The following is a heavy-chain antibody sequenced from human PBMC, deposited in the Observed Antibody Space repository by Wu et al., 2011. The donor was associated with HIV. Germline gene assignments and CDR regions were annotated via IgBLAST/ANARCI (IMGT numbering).Heavy chain of an antibody. CDR3: ARASYYDFWSAYDY. D-gene: IGHD3-3*01. V-gene: IGHV1-2*02. J-gene: IGHJ4*02. CDR1: GYTFINYN. Sequence: QVQLVQSGSEVKKPGASVKVSCRTSGYTFINYNIHWVRQAPGQGLEWMGWINPNSGATNYAQKFQGRVTMTRDTSISTASMELSGLRFDDTAVYYCARASYYDFWSAYDYWGQGALVTVSS. CDR2: INPNSGAT.